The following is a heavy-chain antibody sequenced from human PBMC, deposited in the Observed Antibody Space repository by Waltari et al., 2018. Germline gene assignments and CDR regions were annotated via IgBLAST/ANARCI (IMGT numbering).Heavy chain of an antibody. CDR2: INYNGSQK. V-gene: IGHV3-7*01. CDR1: FSRYG. J-gene: IGHJ4*02. Sequence: FSRYGMSWVRQTPGKGLDGVANINYNGSQKYYVDSVKGRFTIYRDNAKNSVYLQMNSLSVEDTAVYYCAKSRGFEYWGQGTLITVSS. D-gene: IGHD2-2*01. CDR3: AKSRGFEY.